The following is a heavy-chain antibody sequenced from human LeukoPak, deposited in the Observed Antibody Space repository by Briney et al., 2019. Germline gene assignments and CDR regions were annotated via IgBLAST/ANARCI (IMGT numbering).Heavy chain of an antibody. D-gene: IGHD4-11*01. CDR3: ARDXPTVTTGLYYXXYYMDV. J-gene: IGHJ6*03. V-gene: IGHV4-61*02. CDR2: IYTSGST. Sequence: PSQTLSLTCTVSGGSISSGSYYWSWIRQPAGKGLEWIGRIYTSGSTNYNPSLKSRVTISVDTSKNQFSLKLSSVTAADTAVYYCARDXPTVTTGLYYXXYYMDVWGXGXTXXVS. CDR1: GGSISSGSYY.